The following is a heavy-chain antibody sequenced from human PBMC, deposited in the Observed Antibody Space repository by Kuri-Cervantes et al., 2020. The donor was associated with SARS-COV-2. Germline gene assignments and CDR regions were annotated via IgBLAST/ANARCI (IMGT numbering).Heavy chain of an antibody. D-gene: IGHD1-26*01. CDR3: AKDHKKWELRHDAFDI. V-gene: IGHV3-30*18. CDR1: GFTFSSYG. Sequence: GESLKISCAASGFTFSSYGMHWVRQAPGKGLEWVAVISYDGSNKYYADSVKGRFTISRDNSKNTLYLQMNSLRAEDTAVYYCAKDHKKWELRHDAFDIWGQATMTTVSS. J-gene: IGHJ3*02. CDR2: ISYDGSNK.